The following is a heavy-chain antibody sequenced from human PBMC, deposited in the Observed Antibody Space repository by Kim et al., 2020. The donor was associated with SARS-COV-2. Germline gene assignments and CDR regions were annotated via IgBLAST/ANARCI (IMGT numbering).Heavy chain of an antibody. V-gene: IGHV4-34*01. CDR2: INHSGST. D-gene: IGHD3-9*01. CDR3: ARAAIYYDILTGSISRYYFDY. CDR1: GGSFSGYY. J-gene: IGHJ4*02. Sequence: SETLSLTCAVYGGSFSGYYWSWIRQPPGKGLEWIGEINHSGSTNYNPSLKSRVTISVDTSKNQFSLKLSSVTAADTAVYYCARAAIYYDILTGSISRYYFDYWGQGTLVTVSS.